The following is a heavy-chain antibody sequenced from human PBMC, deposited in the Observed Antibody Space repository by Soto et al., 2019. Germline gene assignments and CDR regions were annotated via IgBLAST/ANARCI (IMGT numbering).Heavy chain of an antibody. J-gene: IGHJ4*02. CDR2: ISGYSGNA. CDR1: GYIFSDYG. D-gene: IGHD4-17*01. CDR3: EKRTSGTTWAESDY. Sequence: QVQVMQSGAEVKKPGDSVKVSCKTSGYIFSDYGINWVRQAPGQGLEWMGWISGYSGNANLAQKFQGRVTMTTDKSTRTAYMELRRLRSDDTAVYYCEKRTSGTTWAESDYWGQGTLVTVSS. V-gene: IGHV1-18*04.